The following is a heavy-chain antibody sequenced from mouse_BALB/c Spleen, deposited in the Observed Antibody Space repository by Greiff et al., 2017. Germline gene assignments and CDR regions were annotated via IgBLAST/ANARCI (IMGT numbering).Heavy chain of an antibody. V-gene: IGHV14-3*02. D-gene: IGHD3-1*01. CDR2: IDPANGNT. CDR3: ARRELGLREDAMDY. CDR1: GFNIKDTY. J-gene: IGHJ4*01. Sequence: VQLQQSGAELVKPGASVKLSCTASGFNIKDTYMHWVKQRPEQGLEWIGRIDPANGNTKYDPKFQGKATITADTSSNTAYLQLSSLTSEDTAVYYCARRELGLREDAMDYWGQGTSVTVSS.